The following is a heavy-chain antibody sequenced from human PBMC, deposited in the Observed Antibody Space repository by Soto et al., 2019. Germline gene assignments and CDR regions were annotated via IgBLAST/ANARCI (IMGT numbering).Heavy chain of an antibody. CDR3: ARASLGDCSSTSCRSNWFDP. V-gene: IGHV4-31*03. CDR2: TYNSVST. Sequence: SETPSLTCTVSGGSISRGGYYWSWIRQNPGKGLEWIGYTYNSVSTYYNPSLKSRVTISVDTSKNQFSLKLSSVTAADTAVYYCARASLGDCSSTSCRSNWFDPWGQGTLVTVSS. D-gene: IGHD2-2*01. J-gene: IGHJ5*02. CDR1: GGSISRGGYY.